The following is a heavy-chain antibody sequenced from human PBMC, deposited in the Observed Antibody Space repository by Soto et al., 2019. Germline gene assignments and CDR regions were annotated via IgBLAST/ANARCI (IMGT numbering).Heavy chain of an antibody. Sequence: QVQLQESGPGLVKPSQTLSLTCTVSGGSISSGGYYWSWIRQHPGKGLEWIGYISYSGSTYYNSPPNSRVTISVDTPKNPCSLKLTSVTAADTAVYYCAREGAGPKGSSSWPDDAFDIWGQGTMVTVSS. CDR1: GGSISSGGYY. CDR2: ISYSGST. V-gene: IGHV4-31*03. D-gene: IGHD6-13*01. J-gene: IGHJ3*02. CDR3: AREGAGPKGSSSWPDDAFDI.